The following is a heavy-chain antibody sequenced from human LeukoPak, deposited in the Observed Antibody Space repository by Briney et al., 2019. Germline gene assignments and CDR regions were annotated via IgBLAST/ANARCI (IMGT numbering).Heavy chain of an antibody. CDR3: AAARRYFDWLPLDY. Sequence: GGSLRLSCAASGFTFDDYAMHWVRQAPGKGLEWVSGISWNSGSIGYADSVKGRFTISRDNAKNSLYLQMNSLRAEDTALYYCAAARRYFDWLPLDYWGQGTLVTVSS. J-gene: IGHJ4*02. CDR2: ISWNSGSI. V-gene: IGHV3-9*01. CDR1: GFTFDDYA. D-gene: IGHD3-9*01.